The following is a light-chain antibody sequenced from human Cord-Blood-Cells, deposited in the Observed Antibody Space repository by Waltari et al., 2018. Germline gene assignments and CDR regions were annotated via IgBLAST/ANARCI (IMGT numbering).Light chain of an antibody. CDR3: QVWDSSSDHPV. CDR1: NIGSKS. Sequence: SYVLTQPPSVSVAPGKTARITCGGNNIGSKSVHWYQQKPGQAPVLVVYDDSDRPSGIPGVFSGSNSGNTATLTISRVEAGDEADYYCQVWDSSSDHPVFGGGTKLTVL. CDR2: DDS. J-gene: IGLJ2*01. V-gene: IGLV3-21*03.